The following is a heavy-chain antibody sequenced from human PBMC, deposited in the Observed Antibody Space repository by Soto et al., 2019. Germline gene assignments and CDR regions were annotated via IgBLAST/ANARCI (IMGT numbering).Heavy chain of an antibody. D-gene: IGHD3-3*01. V-gene: IGHV3-7*01. J-gene: IGHJ6*03. CDR3: ARRYYDFWSGYYTYYYYYYYMDV. CDR2: IKQDGSEK. Sequence: GGSLRLSCAASGFTFSSYWMSWVRQAPGKGLEWVANIKQDGSEKYYVDSVKGRFTISRNNAKNSLYLQMNSLRAEDTAVYYCARRYYDFWSGYYTYYYYYYYMDVWGKGTTVTVSS. CDR1: GFTFSSYW.